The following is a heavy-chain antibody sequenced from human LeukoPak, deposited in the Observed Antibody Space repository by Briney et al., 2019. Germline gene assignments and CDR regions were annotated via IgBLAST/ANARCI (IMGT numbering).Heavy chain of an antibody. D-gene: IGHD2-15*01. CDR2: IFSNDEK. J-gene: IGHJ4*02. V-gene: IGHV2-26*01. CDR1: GFSLSNAGMG. CDR3: ARIGYCSGSRCLNFDY. Sequence: DSGPVLVKPPATLTLTCTVSGFSLSNAGMGVSWVRHHPGKALEWLAHIFSNDEKSYSTSLKSRLTISKDTSKSQVVLTMTNMDPVDTATYYCARIGYCSGSRCLNFDYWGQGTLVTVSS.